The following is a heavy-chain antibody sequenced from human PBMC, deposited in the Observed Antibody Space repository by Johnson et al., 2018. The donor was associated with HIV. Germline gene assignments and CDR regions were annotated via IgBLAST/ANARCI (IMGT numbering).Heavy chain of an antibody. V-gene: IGHV3-30*18. D-gene: IGHD1-14*01. Sequence: QMQLVESGGGVVQPGRSLRLSCAASGFTFSSYGMHWVRQAPGKGLEWVVVISYGGNKKYYADSVKGRFTISRDNSKNTLYLQMARLRAEDTAVYYCAKDPPGAFDIWGQGTMVTVSS. CDR3: AKDPPGAFDI. CDR1: GFTFSSYG. J-gene: IGHJ3*02. CDR2: ISYGGNKK.